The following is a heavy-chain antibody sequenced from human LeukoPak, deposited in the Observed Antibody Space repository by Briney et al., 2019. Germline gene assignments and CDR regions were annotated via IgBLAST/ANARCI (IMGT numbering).Heavy chain of an antibody. CDR2: INPNSDAT. J-gene: IGHJ4*02. D-gene: IGHD4-23*01. CDR1: GYTFIGHY. Sequence: ASVKVSCKASGYTFIGHYIHWVRQAPGQGLEWMGWINPNSDATKYSQKFQGRVTMTRDTSISTTYMDLTRLASDDTAVYYCARGPEYGGTIDYWGQGTLVTVSS. CDR3: ARGPEYGGTIDY. V-gene: IGHV1-2*02.